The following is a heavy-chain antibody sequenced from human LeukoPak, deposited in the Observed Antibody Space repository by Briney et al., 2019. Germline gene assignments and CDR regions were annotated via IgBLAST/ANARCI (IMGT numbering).Heavy chain of an antibody. D-gene: IGHD3-10*01. J-gene: IGHJ4*02. V-gene: IGHV3-23*01. Sequence: PGGSLRLSCAASGFTFSSYAMSWVRQTPGKGLEWVSAISGGAITTYYADSVKGRFTISRDNSKNTLYLQMNSLRAEGTAVYYCANDLKATMVRGVIRYDYWGQGTLVTVSS. CDR1: GFTFSSYA. CDR3: ANDLKATMVRGVIRYDY. CDR2: ISGGAITT.